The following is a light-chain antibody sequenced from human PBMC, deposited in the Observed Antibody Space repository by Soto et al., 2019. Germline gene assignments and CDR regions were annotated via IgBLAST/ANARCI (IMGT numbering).Light chain of an antibody. CDR1: NIGGKS. Sequence: SYELTQPPSVSVAPGRKASITCGGNNIGGKSVPWYQEKPGQAPLLVIFYDSDRPSGIPERLSGCNSGNTATLTISRVEAGDEADYYCQVLNSDSERPGVFGGGTKLTVL. J-gene: IGLJ2*01. V-gene: IGLV3-21*04. CDR3: QVLNSDSERPGV. CDR2: YDS.